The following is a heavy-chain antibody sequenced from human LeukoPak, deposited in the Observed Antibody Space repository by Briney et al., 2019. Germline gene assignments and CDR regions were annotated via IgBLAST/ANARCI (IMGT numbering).Heavy chain of an antibody. D-gene: IGHD6-19*01. V-gene: IGHV4-59*01. Sequence: SETLSLTCTVSGGSISSYYWSWIRQPPGKGLEWIGYIYNNGGANYNPSLKSRVTISVDTSKNQFSLKLSSVTAADTAVYYCARVMGSDWYPLAYWGQGTLVTVSS. J-gene: IGHJ4*02. CDR1: GGSISSYY. CDR3: ARVMGSDWYPLAY. CDR2: IYNNGGA.